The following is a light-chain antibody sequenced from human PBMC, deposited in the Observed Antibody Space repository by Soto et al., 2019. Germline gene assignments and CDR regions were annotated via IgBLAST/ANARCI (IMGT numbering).Light chain of an antibody. CDR1: SSDVGGYNY. CDR3: SSYTSSTTPI. CDR2: EVS. J-gene: IGLJ2*01. V-gene: IGLV2-14*01. Sequence: QSALTQPASVSASPGQSIAISCTGTSSDVGGYNYVSWYQQHPGRAPKLIIYEVSNRPSGVSDRFSGSKSGNTASLTISGLQPEDEADYYCSSYTSSTTPIYGGGTKLTV.